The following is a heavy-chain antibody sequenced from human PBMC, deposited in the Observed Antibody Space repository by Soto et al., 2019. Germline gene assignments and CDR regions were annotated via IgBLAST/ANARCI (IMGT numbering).Heavy chain of an antibody. CDR3: ARDQDRSSSWYYFDY. V-gene: IGHV4-4*02. J-gene: IGHJ4*02. D-gene: IGHD6-13*01. CDR2: IYHSGST. Sequence: SETLSLTCAVSGGSISSSNWWSWVRQPPGKGLEWIGEIYHSGSTNYNPSLKSRVTISVDKSKNQFSLKLSSVTAADTAVYYCARDQDRSSSWYYFDYWGQGTLVTVSS. CDR1: GGSISSSNW.